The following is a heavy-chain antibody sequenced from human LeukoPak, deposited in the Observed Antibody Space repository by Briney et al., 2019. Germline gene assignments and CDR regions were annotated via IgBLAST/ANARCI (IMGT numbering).Heavy chain of an antibody. V-gene: IGHV3-23*01. Sequence: PGGSLRLSCAASGFTFSSYEMNWVRQAPGKGLEWVSAISGSGGSTYYADSVKGRFTISRDNSKNTLYLQMNSLRAEDTAVYYCAKDRVPLAARPLHFDYWGQGTLVTVSS. CDR1: GFTFSSYE. CDR3: AKDRVPLAARPLHFDY. CDR2: ISGSGGST. J-gene: IGHJ4*02. D-gene: IGHD6-6*01.